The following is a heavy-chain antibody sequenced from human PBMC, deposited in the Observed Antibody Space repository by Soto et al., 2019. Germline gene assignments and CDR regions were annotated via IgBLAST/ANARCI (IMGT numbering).Heavy chain of an antibody. Sequence: GGSLRLSCAASGFTFSSYAMSWVRQAPGKGLEWVSAISGSGGSTYYADSVKGRFTISRDNSKNTLYLQMNSLRAEDTAVYYCAKKSGPYYDYVWGSYPFDYWGQGTLVTVSS. CDR2: ISGSGGST. J-gene: IGHJ4*02. CDR1: GFTFSSYA. V-gene: IGHV3-23*01. D-gene: IGHD3-16*01. CDR3: AKKSGPYYDYVWGSYPFDY.